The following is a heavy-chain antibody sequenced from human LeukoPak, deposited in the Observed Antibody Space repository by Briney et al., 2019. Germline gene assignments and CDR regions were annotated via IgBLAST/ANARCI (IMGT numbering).Heavy chain of an antibody. CDR3: VKGKGIAVTSLDY. V-gene: IGHV3-30*18. CDR2: ISYDGSNK. CDR1: GFTFSDYG. D-gene: IGHD6-19*01. Sequence: GRSLRLSCAASGFTFSDYGMHWVRQAPGKGLEWVALISYDGSNKYYADSVKGRFTISRDTSKNTLHLQMDSLRVEDTAVYYCVKGKGIAVTSLDYWGQGTLVTVSS. J-gene: IGHJ4*02.